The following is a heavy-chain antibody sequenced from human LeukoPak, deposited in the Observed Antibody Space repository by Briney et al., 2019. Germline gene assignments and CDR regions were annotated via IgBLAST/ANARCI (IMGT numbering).Heavy chain of an antibody. CDR2: ISSSSSYM. CDR3: ARDIEDY. Sequence: GGSLRLSCAASGFTFSSYSMNWVRQAPGKGLEWVSSISSSSSYMYYADSVKGRFTISRDNAKNSLYLQMNSLRVEDTAVYYCARDIEDYWGQGTLVTVSS. J-gene: IGHJ4*02. D-gene: IGHD2-15*01. V-gene: IGHV3-21*01. CDR1: GFTFSSYS.